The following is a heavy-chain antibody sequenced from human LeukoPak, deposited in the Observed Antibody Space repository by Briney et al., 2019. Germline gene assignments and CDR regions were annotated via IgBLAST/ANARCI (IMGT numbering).Heavy chain of an antibody. CDR2: ISSSSINI. CDR1: GFTFSSYS. Sequence: GGSLRLSCAASGFTFSSYSMNWVRQAPGKGLEWVSSISSSSINIYDADSVKGRFTISRDNAENSLYLQMNSLRVEDTAVYYCARGRGAAGGFWYYYMDAWGKGTTVTVSS. CDR3: ARGRGAAGGFWYYYMDA. D-gene: IGHD6-13*01. J-gene: IGHJ6*03. V-gene: IGHV3-21*01.